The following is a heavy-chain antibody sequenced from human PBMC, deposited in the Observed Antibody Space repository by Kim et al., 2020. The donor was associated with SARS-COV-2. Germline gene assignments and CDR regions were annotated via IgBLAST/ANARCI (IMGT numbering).Heavy chain of an antibody. J-gene: IGHJ4*02. V-gene: IGHV4-39*01. Sequence: SETLSLTCTVSGGSISSSSYYWGWIRQPPGKGLEWIGSIYYSGSTYYNPSLKSRVTISVDTSKNQFSLKLSSVTAADTAVYYCARPKGYGSGSYYDYWGQGTLGTVSS. CDR2: IYYSGST. CDR3: ARPKGYGSGSYYDY. CDR1: GGSISSSSYY. D-gene: IGHD3-10*01.